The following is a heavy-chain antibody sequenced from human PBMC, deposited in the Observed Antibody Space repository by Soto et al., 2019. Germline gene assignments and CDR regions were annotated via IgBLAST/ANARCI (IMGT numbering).Heavy chain of an antibody. J-gene: IGHJ6*03. CDR1: GYTFTSYD. CDR3: ARGDYYYYYMDV. CDR2: MNPNSGNT. Sequence: ASVKVSCKASGYTFTSYDINWVRQATGQGLEWMGWMNPNSGNTGYAQKFQGRVNMTRNTSISTAYMELSSLRSEDTAVYYCARGDYYYYYMDVWGKGTTVTVSS. V-gene: IGHV1-8*01.